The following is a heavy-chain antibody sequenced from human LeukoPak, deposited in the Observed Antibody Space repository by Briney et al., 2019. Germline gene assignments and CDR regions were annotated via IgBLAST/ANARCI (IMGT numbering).Heavy chain of an antibody. D-gene: IGHD1-26*01. J-gene: IGHJ4*02. Sequence: PGGSLRLSCAASGFTFSSYAMHWVRQAPGKGLEWVAVISYDGSNKYYADSVKGRFTISRDNSKNTLYLQMNSLRAEDTAVYYCARDRYSGVAAYWGQGTLVTVSS. CDR3: ARDRYSGVAAY. V-gene: IGHV3-30-3*01. CDR1: GFTFSSYA. CDR2: ISYDGSNK.